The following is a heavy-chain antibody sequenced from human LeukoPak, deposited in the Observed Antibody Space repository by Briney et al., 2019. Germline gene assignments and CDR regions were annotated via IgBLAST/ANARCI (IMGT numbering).Heavy chain of an antibody. CDR3: TRGPSGVVDY. CDR2: INSDGSTT. CDR1: GFTFNRYW. Sequence: GGSLRLSCAASGFTFNRYWMSWVRQAPGKGLVWVSRINSDGSTTTYADSVKGRFTISRDNAKNTLYLQMDSLRAEDTAVYYCTRGPSGVVDYWGQGTLVTVSS. J-gene: IGHJ4*02. V-gene: IGHV3-74*01. D-gene: IGHD3-16*01.